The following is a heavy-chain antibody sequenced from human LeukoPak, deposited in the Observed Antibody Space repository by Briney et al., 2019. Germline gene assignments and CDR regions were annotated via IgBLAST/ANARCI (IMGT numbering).Heavy chain of an antibody. V-gene: IGHV1-2*02. CDR1: GYTFTDYY. Sequence: ASVKVSCKASGYTFTDYYIHWVRQAPGQGLEWMGWISPNSGGPNYAQKFQGRVAMTRDTSISTAYMELSRLTSDDTAVYYCARDVASSGWYGCVDYWGQGTLVTVSS. CDR3: ARDVASSGWYGCVDY. J-gene: IGHJ4*02. D-gene: IGHD6-19*01. CDR2: ISPNSGGP.